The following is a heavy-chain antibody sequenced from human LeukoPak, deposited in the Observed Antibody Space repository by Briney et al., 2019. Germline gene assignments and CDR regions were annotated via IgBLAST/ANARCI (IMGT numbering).Heavy chain of an antibody. J-gene: IGHJ6*02. CDR3: ARVRTTVTTFKNYFYGMDV. Sequence: SETLPLTRAVYGASFSDFYWRWIRQPPGMGLEWIGEINHSGSTNHNPSLKRRLTISVDTSKSQLSLKLSSVTAADTAVYYCARVRTTVTTFKNYFYGMDVWGQGTLVTVSS. CDR1: GASFSDFY. CDR2: INHSGST. D-gene: IGHD4-17*01. V-gene: IGHV4-34*01.